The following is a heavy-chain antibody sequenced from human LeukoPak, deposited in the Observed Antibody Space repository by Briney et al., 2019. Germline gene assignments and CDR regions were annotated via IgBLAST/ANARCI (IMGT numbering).Heavy chain of an antibody. V-gene: IGHV3-74*01. CDR1: GFTFSSYW. J-gene: IGHJ6*02. D-gene: IGHD2-15*01. CDR2: INSDGSST. CDR3: ARGSYCSGGSCYSQLYYYGMDV. Sequence: PGGSLRLSCAASGFTFSSYWMHWVRQAPGKGLVWVSRINSDGSSTSYADSVKGRFTISRDNAKNTLYLQMNSLRAEDTAVYYCARGSYCSGGSCYSQLYYYGMDVWGQGTTVTVSS.